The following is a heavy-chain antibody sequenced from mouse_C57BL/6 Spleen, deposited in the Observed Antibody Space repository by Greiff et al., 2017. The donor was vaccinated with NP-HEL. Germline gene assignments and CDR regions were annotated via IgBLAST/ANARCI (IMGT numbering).Heavy chain of an antibody. V-gene: IGHV1-55*01. D-gene: IGHD2-12*01. CDR3: ARERYSGGAMDY. Sequence: VQLQQSGAELVKPGASVKMSCKASGYTFTSYWITWVKQRPGQGLEWIGDIYPGSGSTNYNEKFKSKATLTVDTSSSTAYMQLSSLTSEDSAVYYGARERYSGGAMDYWGQGTSVTVSS. J-gene: IGHJ4*01. CDR2: IYPGSGST. CDR1: GYTFTSYW.